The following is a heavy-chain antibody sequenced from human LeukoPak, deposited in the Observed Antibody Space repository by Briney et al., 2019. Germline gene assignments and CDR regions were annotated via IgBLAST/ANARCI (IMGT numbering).Heavy chain of an antibody. CDR2: ISSSSSYI. J-gene: IGHJ6*02. V-gene: IGHV3-21*01. Sequence: GGSLRLSCAASGFTFSSCSMNWVRQAPGKGLEWVSSISSSSSYIYYADSVKGRFTISRDNAKNSLYLQMNSLRAEDTAVYYCARDRLDLGVVGYGMDVWGQGTTVTVSS. CDR3: ARDRLDLGVVGYGMDV. CDR1: GFTFSSCS. D-gene: IGHD3-3*01.